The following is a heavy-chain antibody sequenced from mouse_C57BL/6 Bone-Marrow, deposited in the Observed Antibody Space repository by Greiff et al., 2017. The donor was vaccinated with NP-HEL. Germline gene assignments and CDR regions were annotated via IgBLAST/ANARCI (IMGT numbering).Heavy chain of an antibody. J-gene: IGHJ4*01. Sequence: QVQLQQPGAELVKPGASVKLSCKASGYTFTSYWMQWVKQRPGQGLEWIGEIDPSDSYTNYNQKFKGKATLTVDTSSSTAYMQLSSLTSEDSAVYYCERGGDGYDEGYAMDYWGQGTSVTVSS. CDR2: IDPSDSYT. CDR3: ERGGDGYDEGYAMDY. V-gene: IGHV1-50*01. CDR1: GYTFTSYW. D-gene: IGHD2-2*01.